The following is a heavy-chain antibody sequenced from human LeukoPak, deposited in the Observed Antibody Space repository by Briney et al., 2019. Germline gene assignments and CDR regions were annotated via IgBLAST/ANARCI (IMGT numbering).Heavy chain of an antibody. D-gene: IGHD4-17*01. V-gene: IGHV3-7*01. CDR2: IKQDGSEK. J-gene: IGHJ4*02. CDR1: GSTFSSYW. CDR3: ARGGESFDY. Sequence: GGSLRLSCAASGSTFSSYWMSWVRQAPGKGLEWVANIKQDGSEKYYVDSVKGRFTISRDNAKNSLYLQMNSLRAEDTAVYYCARGGESFDYWGQGTLVTVSS.